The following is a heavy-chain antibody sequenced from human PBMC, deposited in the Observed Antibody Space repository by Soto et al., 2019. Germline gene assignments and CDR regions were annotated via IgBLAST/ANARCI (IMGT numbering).Heavy chain of an antibody. D-gene: IGHD6-19*01. CDR1: GFTFSSYG. J-gene: IGHJ5*02. CDR2: ISYDGSNK. Sequence: QVQLVESGGGVVQPGRSLRLSCAASGFTFSSYGMHWVRQAPGKGLEWVAVISYDGSNKYYADSVKGRFTISRNNSKNTLYPKMNSLRAEDTAVYYCAKDRDSSGWYLDWFDPWGQGTLVTVSS. V-gene: IGHV3-30*18. CDR3: AKDRDSSGWYLDWFDP.